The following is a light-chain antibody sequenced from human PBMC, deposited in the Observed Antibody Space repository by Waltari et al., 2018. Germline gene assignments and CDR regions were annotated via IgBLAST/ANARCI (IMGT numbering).Light chain of an antibody. CDR3: PHRADRPPGT. V-gene: IGKV3-11*01. CDR2: AAS. CDR1: RSVNRF. J-gene: IGKJ1*01. Sequence: EIVMTQSPATLSLSPGERATLSCKASRSVNRFLRRYQQKPGQPPRLVIYAASATPSGIPARFSISGSGTNVEPTINCLEPEDCATYYCPHRADRPPGTLGQGTTVEV.